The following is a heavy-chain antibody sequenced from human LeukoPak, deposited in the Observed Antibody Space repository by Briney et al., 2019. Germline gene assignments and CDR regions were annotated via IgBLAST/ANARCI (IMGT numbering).Heavy chain of an antibody. CDR1: GGSISSSDYY. CDR2: IYDSGST. D-gene: IGHD1-26*01. CDR3: ASDLGGTYRFDY. V-gene: IGHV4-30-4*01. J-gene: IGHJ4*02. Sequence: PSETLSLTCTVSGGSISSSDYYCSWIRQTPGRGLEWIGYIYDSGSTYYNPSLATRVTISVDTSQNLFSLKLRAVTAADKAVYYCASDLGGTYRFDYWGQGTLVTVSS.